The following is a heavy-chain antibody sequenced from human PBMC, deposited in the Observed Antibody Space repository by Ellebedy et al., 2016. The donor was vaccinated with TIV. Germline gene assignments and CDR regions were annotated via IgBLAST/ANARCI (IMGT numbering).Heavy chain of an antibody. CDR2: INWNGGST. CDR1: GFTFDDYG. CDR3: AKLGGGTLVGLFDPIIDY. J-gene: IGHJ4*02. Sequence: GGSLRLSCAASGFTFDDYGMSWVRQAPGKGLEWVSGINWNGGSTGYADSVKGRFTISRDNSKNTLYLQMNSLRAEDTAVYYCAKLGGGTLVGLFDPIIDYWGQGTLVTVSS. D-gene: IGHD1-26*01. V-gene: IGHV3-20*04.